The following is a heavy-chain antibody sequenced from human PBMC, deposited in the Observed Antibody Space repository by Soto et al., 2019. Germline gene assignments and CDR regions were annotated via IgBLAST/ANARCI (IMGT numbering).Heavy chain of an antibody. J-gene: IGHJ5*02. V-gene: IGHV4-4*07. Sequence: NPSETLSLTCTVSGGSISNYYWSWIRQPAGKGLEWIGRIYTSGSTNYNPSLKSRVTMSVDTSKNQFSLKLSSVTAADTAVYYCARETYSSSWYNWFDPWGQGTLVTVS. CDR3: ARETYSSSWYNWFDP. CDR1: GGSISNYY. CDR2: IYTSGST. D-gene: IGHD6-13*01.